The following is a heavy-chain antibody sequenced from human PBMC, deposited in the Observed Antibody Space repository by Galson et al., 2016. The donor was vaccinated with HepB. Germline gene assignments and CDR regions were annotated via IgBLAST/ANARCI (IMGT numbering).Heavy chain of an antibody. CDR3: AAYDMTGEWLDY. D-gene: IGHD7-27*01. J-gene: IGHJ4*02. CDR1: GSTFTAYY. V-gene: IGHV1-46*01. Sequence: SVRVSCKASGSTFTAYYFHWVRQAPGQGLEWVGIIDPRVGGTTYAQRFQGRVSMTRDMSTSTVYMELTSLRSEDAAVYYCAAYDMTGEWLDYWGRGTLVTVSS. CDR2: IDPRVGGT.